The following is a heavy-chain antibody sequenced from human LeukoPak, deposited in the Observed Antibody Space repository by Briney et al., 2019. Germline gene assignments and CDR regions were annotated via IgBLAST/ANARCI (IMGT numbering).Heavy chain of an antibody. D-gene: IGHD5-12*01. Sequence: GGSLRLSCAASGLTFSDSYMSWIRQAPGKGLEWVSYISTTSRFTTYADSVKGRFTISRDNAKNSLYLQMNSLRVEDTAVYYCSGGYSSDYFFYYGMDVWGQGTTVTVSS. CDR1: GLTFSDSY. V-gene: IGHV3-11*06. CDR2: ISTTSRFT. J-gene: IGHJ6*02. CDR3: SGGYSSDYFFYYGMDV.